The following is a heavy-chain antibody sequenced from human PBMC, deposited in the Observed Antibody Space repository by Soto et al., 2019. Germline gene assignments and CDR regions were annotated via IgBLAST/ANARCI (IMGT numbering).Heavy chain of an antibody. J-gene: IGHJ4*02. V-gene: IGHV3-48*02. CDR2: ISSSSSTI. Sequence: GGSLRLSCAASGFTFSSYSMNWVRQAPGKGLEWVSYISSSSSTIYYADSVKGRFTISRDNAKNSLYLQMNSLRDEDTAVYYCARDGDSSEWLRYYSFALDYWGQGTLVTVSS. CDR3: ARDGDSSEWLRYYSFALDY. D-gene: IGHD5-12*01. CDR1: GFTFSSYS.